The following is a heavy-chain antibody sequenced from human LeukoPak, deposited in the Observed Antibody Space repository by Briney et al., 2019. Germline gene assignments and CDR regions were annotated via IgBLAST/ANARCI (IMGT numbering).Heavy chain of an antibody. J-gene: IGHJ6*02. CDR1: GFTFSNYA. CDR3: TRGLMDYDVSTGLHHYYMDV. V-gene: IGHV3-74*01. Sequence: GGSLRLSCAASGFTFSNYAIHWVRQDPRKGLVWVSRINGDGRNINYADSVRGRFTISRDNAKNTLYLQMNTLRVEDTAVYYCTRGLMDYDVSTGLHHYYMDVWGQGTTVTVSS. CDR2: INGDGRNI. D-gene: IGHD3-9*01.